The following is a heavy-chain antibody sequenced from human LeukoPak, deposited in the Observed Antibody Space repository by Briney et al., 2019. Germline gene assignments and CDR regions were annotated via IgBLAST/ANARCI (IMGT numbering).Heavy chain of an antibody. Sequence: PSETLSLTCTVSGGSISSSSYYWGWIRQPPGKGLEWIGSIYYSGSTYYNPSLKSRVTISVDTSKNQFSLKLSSVTAADTAVYYCARAPFGIAANNDAFDIWGQGTMVTVSS. V-gene: IGHV4-39*07. J-gene: IGHJ3*02. D-gene: IGHD6-13*01. CDR1: GGSISSSSYY. CDR3: ARAPFGIAANNDAFDI. CDR2: IYYSGST.